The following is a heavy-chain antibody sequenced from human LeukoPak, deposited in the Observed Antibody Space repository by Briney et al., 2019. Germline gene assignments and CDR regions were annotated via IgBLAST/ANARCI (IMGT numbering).Heavy chain of an antibody. CDR1: GFTFSDHW. V-gene: IGHV3-7*03. Sequence: GGSLRLSCAASGFTFSDHWMTWVRQAPGKGLEWVANIKQDGSEKYYVDSVKGRFTISRDNAKNSLFLQMNSLRAEDTAVYYCATSRTFDYWGQGTLVTVSS. CDR3: ATSRTFDY. CDR2: IKQDGSEK. J-gene: IGHJ4*02. D-gene: IGHD1-1*01.